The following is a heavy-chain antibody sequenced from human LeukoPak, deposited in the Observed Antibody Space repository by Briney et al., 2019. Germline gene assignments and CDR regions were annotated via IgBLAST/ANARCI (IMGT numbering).Heavy chain of an antibody. CDR1: GFTFSSYG. V-gene: IGHV3-30*02. D-gene: IGHD6-19*01. Sequence: GGSLRLSCAASGFTFSSYGMHWVRQAPGKGLEWVALIRYDGRTTFYADSVKGRFSISRDNSKNTVYLQMSNLRPEDTAIYYCARDVQWLVDWGQGTLVTVSS. J-gene: IGHJ4*02. CDR3: ARDVQWLVD. CDR2: IRYDGRTT.